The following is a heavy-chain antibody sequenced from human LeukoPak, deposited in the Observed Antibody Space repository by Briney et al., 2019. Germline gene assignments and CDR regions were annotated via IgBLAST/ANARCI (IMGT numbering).Heavy chain of an antibody. Sequence: PGGSLRLSCAASGFTFSSYAMHWVRQAPGKGLEWVAVISYDGSNKYYADSVKGRFTISRDNSKNTLYLQMNSLRAEDTAVYYCAKGGRDIVVVPADYWGQGTLVTVSS. CDR2: ISYDGSNK. V-gene: IGHV3-30*04. J-gene: IGHJ4*02. CDR1: GFTFSSYA. D-gene: IGHD2-2*01. CDR3: AKGGRDIVVVPADY.